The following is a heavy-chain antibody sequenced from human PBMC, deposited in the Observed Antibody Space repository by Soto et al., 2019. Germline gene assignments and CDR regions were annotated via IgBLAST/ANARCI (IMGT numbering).Heavy chain of an antibody. CDR2: ISSNGGST. CDR3: VKRNSSGWYGY. D-gene: IGHD6-19*01. Sequence: PGGSLRLSCSASGFTFSSYAMHWVRQAPGKGLKYVSAISSNGGSTYYADSVKGRFTISRDNSKNTLYLQMSSLRAEDTAVYYCVKRNSSGWYGYCGQGTVVTVSA. J-gene: IGHJ4*02. V-gene: IGHV3-64D*06. CDR1: GFTFSSYA.